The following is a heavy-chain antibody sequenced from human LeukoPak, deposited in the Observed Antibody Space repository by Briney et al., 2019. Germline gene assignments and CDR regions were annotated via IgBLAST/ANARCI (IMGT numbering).Heavy chain of an antibody. V-gene: IGHV3-23*01. CDR2: ISATDVRI. CDR3: AKDLSGSFDY. D-gene: IGHD1-26*01. CDR1: GFTFSIYA. Sequence: TGGSLRLSCAASGFTFSIYATSWVRQAPGKGLEWVSAISATDVRIYYADSVKGRFTISRDNSKRTLYLQVNSLRAEDTALYYCAKDLSGSFDYWGQGSLVTVSS. J-gene: IGHJ4*02.